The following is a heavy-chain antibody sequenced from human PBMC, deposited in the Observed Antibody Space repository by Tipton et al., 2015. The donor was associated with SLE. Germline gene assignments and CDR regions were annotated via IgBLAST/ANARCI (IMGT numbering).Heavy chain of an antibody. V-gene: IGHV4-59*01. Sequence: LRLSCTVPGVSFSSYYWSWIRQSPGKRLEWIGYVFYTGSTKYNPSLDSRVTISVDTSKNQFSLKLGSVTAADTAIYYCAGGLAVAGTRDYWGQGTLVTVSS. CDR2: VFYTGST. D-gene: IGHD6-19*01. CDR1: GVSFSSYY. CDR3: AGGLAVAGTRDY. J-gene: IGHJ4*02.